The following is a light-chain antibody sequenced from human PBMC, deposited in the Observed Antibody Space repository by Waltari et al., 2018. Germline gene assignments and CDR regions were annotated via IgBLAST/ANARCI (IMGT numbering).Light chain of an antibody. V-gene: IGLV2-8*01. Sequence: QSALTQLPSASGSPGQSVTISCTGTSSDVGAYNYVPWYQQHPAKAPKPLVYEVSKRPSGVPDRFSGSKAGNTASLTVSGLQAADEADYFCSSYAGSKYVFGTETKLTVL. CDR2: EVS. CDR3: SSYAGSKYV. CDR1: SSDVGAYNY. J-gene: IGLJ1*01.